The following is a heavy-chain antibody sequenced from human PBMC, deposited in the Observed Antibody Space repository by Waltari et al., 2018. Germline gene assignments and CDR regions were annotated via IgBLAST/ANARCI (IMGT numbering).Heavy chain of an antibody. CDR2: FSGRAVYT. CDR1: GFNFGNYA. V-gene: IGHV3-23*01. D-gene: IGHD1-1*01. Sequence: EVQLLESGGGWVQPVGSVRLSCAASGFNFGNYALIWVRPAPGKGLECVSLFSGRAVYTHNADSVRGRFTISRDNSKNMLYLQRSSLRVEDTAIYYCAKGGVNWNVRDGFDSWGQGTPVTVSS. CDR3: AKGGVNWNVRDGFDS. J-gene: IGHJ4*02.